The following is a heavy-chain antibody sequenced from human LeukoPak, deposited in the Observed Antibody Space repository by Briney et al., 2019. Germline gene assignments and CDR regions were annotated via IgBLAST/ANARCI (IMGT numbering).Heavy chain of an antibody. CDR2: ISGSSHIT. Sequence: GGPLRLSCSASGFTFSIYAMGWVRQGPVRGLEWVASISGSSHITTYTDSLKGWFTISRDNSKNTLYLQINSLRDDDTALYYCGKYLQPSGFPYALDTWGQGTMVTVSS. CDR3: GKYLQPSGFPYALDT. V-gene: IGHV3-23*01. D-gene: IGHD5-12*01. J-gene: IGHJ3*02. CDR1: GFTFSIYA.